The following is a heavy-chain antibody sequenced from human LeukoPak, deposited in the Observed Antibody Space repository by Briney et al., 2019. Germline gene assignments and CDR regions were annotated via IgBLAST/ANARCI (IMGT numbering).Heavy chain of an antibody. D-gene: IGHD6-25*01. CDR2: ISGSGGSS. Sequence: GGSLRLSCAASGFTFSSYAMIWVRQAPGKGLEWVSGISGSGGSSFYADSVKGRFTISRDNSKNTVYLQMNSLTAADTAVYYCAKRADSPQRYFQHWGQGTLVTVSS. CDR1: GFTFSSYA. J-gene: IGHJ1*01. CDR3: AKRADSPQRYFQH. V-gene: IGHV3-23*01.